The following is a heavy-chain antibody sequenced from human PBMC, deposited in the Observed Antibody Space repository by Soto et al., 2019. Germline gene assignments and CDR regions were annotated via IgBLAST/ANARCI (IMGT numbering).Heavy chain of an antibody. CDR1: GFSLSTSGMC. Sequence: GPTLVNPTQTLTLTCTFSGFSLSTSGMCVSWIRQPPGKALEWLARIDWDDDKYYTTSLKTRLTISKDTSKNQVVLTMTNMDPVDTATYYCARITSYGDYVYDYWGQGTLVTVSS. J-gene: IGHJ4*02. V-gene: IGHV2-70*11. CDR3: ARITSYGDYVYDY. D-gene: IGHD4-17*01. CDR2: IDWDDDK.